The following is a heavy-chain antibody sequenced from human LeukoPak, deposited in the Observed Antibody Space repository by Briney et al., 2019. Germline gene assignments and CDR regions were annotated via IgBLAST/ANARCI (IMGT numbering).Heavy chain of an antibody. CDR1: GFTFSNAW. Sequence: PGGSLRLSCAASGFTFSNAWMSWVRQAPGKGLEWVSSISDDGKYIYYADSVKGRFSISRDNAKSSLYLQMNSLRAEDTAVYYCARDCSELNDGWYFDLWGRGTLVTVSS. D-gene: IGHD1-1*01. CDR3: ARDCSELNDGWYFDL. CDR2: ISDDGKYI. V-gene: IGHV3-21*01. J-gene: IGHJ2*01.